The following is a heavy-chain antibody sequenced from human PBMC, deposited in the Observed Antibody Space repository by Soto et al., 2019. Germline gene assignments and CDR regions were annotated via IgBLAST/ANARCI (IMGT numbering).Heavy chain of an antibody. D-gene: IGHD3-16*01. CDR2: ISGSGST. V-gene: IGHV3-23*01. Sequence: EVQLLESGGGLVKPGGSLRLSCAASGFTVSSYAMSWVRQAPGKGLEWVSVISGSGSTYSADSVKGRFTISRDSSKNTVYRLMNSRKAEDTAVYYCAKALRFTFTTGYYMDVWCRGTTVTVSS. CDR3: AKALRFTFTTGYYMDV. J-gene: IGHJ6*03. CDR1: GFTVSSYA.